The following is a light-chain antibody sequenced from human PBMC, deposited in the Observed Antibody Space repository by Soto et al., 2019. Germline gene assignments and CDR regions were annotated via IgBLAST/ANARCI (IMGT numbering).Light chain of an antibody. CDR1: SSNIGSNT. CDR2: RNN. J-gene: IGLJ1*01. CDR3: AAWDGSLKGYV. V-gene: IGLV1-44*01. Sequence: QSVLTQPPSTSGTPGQRVTISCSGSSSNIGSNTVNWYQQLPGTAPKLLIYRNNQRPSGVPDRFSGSKSGTSASLAISGLQSEDAADYYCAAWDGSLKGYVFATGTKLTVL.